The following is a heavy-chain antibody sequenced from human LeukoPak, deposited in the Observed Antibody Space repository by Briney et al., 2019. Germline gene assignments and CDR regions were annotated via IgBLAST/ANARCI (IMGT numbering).Heavy chain of an antibody. J-gene: IGHJ4*02. V-gene: IGHV4-38-2*01. Sequence: PSETLSLTCAVSGYSISSGYYWGWIRQPPGKGLEWIGEINHSGSTNYNPSLKSRVTISVDTSKNQFSLKLSSVTAADTAVYYCARGAPRMRYSGSYGYWGQGTLVTVSS. CDR3: ARGAPRMRYSGSYGY. CDR1: GYSISSGYY. CDR2: INHSGST. D-gene: IGHD1-26*01.